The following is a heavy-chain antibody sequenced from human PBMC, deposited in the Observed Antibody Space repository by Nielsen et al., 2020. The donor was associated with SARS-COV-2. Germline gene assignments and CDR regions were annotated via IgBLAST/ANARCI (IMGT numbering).Heavy chain of an antibody. CDR2: INPNTGST. V-gene: IGHV1-46*01. CDR1: GYTTTNYY. D-gene: IGHD3-3*01. CDR3: ATSTPLVRSAWFDP. Sequence: ASVKVSCKASGYTTTNYYMHWVRQAPGQGLEWMGGINPNTGSTNYAQKFQGRLTMTRDTSTSTVYMELSSLGSEDTAVYYCATSTPLVRSAWFDPWGQGTLVTVSS. J-gene: IGHJ5*02.